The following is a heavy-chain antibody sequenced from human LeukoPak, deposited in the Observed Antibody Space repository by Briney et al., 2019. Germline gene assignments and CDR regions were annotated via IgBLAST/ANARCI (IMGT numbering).Heavy chain of an antibody. CDR2: ISYDGSNK. CDR3: AKDRLTFNWNDAFDY. J-gene: IGHJ4*02. Sequence: GGSLRLSCAASGFTFSSYGMHWVRQAPGKGLEWVAVISYDGSNKYHADSVKGRFTIPRDNSKNTLYLQMNSLRAEDTAVYYCAKDRLTFNWNDAFDYWGQGTLVTVSS. D-gene: IGHD1-20*01. V-gene: IGHV3-30*18. CDR1: GFTFSSYG.